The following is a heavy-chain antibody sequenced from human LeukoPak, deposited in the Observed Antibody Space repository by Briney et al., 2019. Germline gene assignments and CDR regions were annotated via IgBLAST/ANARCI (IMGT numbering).Heavy chain of an antibody. V-gene: IGHV3-30*04. CDR2: ISYDGSNK. Sequence: GGSLRLSCAASGFTFSSYAMHWVRQAPGKGLERVAVISYDGSNKYYADSVKGRFTISRDNSKNTLYLQMNSLRAEDTAVYYCARDSGSWRINYYFDYWGQGTLVTVSS. J-gene: IGHJ4*02. CDR3: ARDSGSWRINYYFDY. D-gene: IGHD6-13*01. CDR1: GFTFSSYA.